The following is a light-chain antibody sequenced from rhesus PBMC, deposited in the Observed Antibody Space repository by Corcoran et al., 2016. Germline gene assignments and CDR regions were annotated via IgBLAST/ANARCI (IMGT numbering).Light chain of an antibody. V-gene: IGKV1S8*01. J-gene: IGKJ1*01. CDR2: RAS. Sequence: DIQMTQSPSSLSASVGDRVTITCQASQTLRNYLNWYQQKPGKIPKLLIYRASSVQSGIPSRVSGSGSGTDFTLTISSLQPEDFATYYCQQYNSVPRTFGQGTRVEVK. CDR1: QTLRNY. CDR3: QQYNSVPRT.